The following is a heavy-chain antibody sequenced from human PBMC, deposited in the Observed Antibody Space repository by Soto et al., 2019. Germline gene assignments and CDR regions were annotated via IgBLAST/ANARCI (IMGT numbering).Heavy chain of an antibody. D-gene: IGHD3-10*01. V-gene: IGHV6-1*01. CDR3: ARAAGVYYYYGMDI. J-gene: IGHJ6*02. CDR1: VDSVSSNSAA. Sequence: SQTLSLTCAISVDSVSSNSAAWNWIRQSPSRGLEWLGRTYYRSKWYNDYAVSVKSRITINPDTSKNQFSLQLNSVTPEDTAAYYCARAAGVYYYYGMDIWGQGTTVTVSS. CDR2: TYYRSKWYN.